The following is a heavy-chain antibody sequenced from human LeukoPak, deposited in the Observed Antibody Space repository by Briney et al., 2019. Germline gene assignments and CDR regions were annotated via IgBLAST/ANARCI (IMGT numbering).Heavy chain of an antibody. D-gene: IGHD1-26*01. V-gene: IGHV3-23*01. Sequence: GGSLRLSCLTSGFTFSTNAMSWVRQAPGKGLEWISGISGSGASTYYADSVTGRFTISRDNSRNTLYLQMNSLRGDDTAVYYCAREDLLVPYYYNDLDVWGQGTTVTVSS. CDR1: GFTFSTNA. J-gene: IGHJ6*02. CDR3: AREDLLVPYYYNDLDV. CDR2: ISGSGAST.